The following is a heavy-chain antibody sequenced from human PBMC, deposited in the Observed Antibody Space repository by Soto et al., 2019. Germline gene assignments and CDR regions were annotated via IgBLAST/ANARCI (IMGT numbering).Heavy chain of an antibody. J-gene: IGHJ5*02. CDR1: GDSISGGASF. D-gene: IGHD2-2*01. CDR3: AKLSCTSSTCYFPGWFDP. Sequence: PSETLSLTCTVSGDSISGGASFWSWIRQPPGKGLEWIANVYYSGSSYYNPSLKSRLTISVDTTKNQFSLQLKSMTAADTAVYYCAKLSCTSSTCYFPGWFDPWRQGTLVTVSS. CDR2: VYYSGSS. V-gene: IGHV4-31*03.